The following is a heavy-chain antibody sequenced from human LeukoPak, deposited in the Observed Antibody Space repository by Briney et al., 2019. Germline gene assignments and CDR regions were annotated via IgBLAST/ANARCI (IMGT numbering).Heavy chain of an antibody. CDR1: GFTFSSYS. D-gene: IGHD1-1*01. CDR2: ISSSSSYI. Sequence: GGSLRLSCAASGFTFSSYSMNWVRQAPGKGLEWVSSISSSSSYIYYADSVKGRFTISRDNAKNSLYLQMNSLRAEDTAVYYCAKPPQFERCPENWGQGTLVTVSS. CDR3: AKPPQFERCPEN. V-gene: IGHV3-21*04. J-gene: IGHJ4*02.